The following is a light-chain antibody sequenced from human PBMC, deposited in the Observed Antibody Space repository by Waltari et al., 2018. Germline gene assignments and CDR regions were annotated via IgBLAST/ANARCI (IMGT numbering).Light chain of an antibody. CDR2: DVS. Sequence: QSALTQPASVSGSPGQSITISCIGTSSAVGGYNYASWYQQHPGKAPKVMIYDVSNRPSGFSNRFSGSKSGNTASLTISGLQAEDEADYYCSSYTSGNTVIFGGGTKLTVL. V-gene: IGLV2-14*03. CDR3: SSYTSGNTVI. J-gene: IGLJ2*01. CDR1: SSAVGGYNY.